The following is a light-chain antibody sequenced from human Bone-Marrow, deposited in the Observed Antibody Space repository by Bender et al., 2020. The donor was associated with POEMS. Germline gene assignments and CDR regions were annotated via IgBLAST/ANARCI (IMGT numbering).Light chain of an antibody. CDR1: TSDIGGYNF. CDR3: QSYNSRLSGSGGVV. Sequence: QSALTQPASVSGSPGQSITLYCTGTTSDIGGYNFVFWYQQHPGKAPKLIIYDVTNRPSGVSNRFSGSKSGNTASLTVSGLQADDEADYYCQSYNSRLSGSGGVVFGGGTKLTVL. V-gene: IGLV2-14*03. CDR2: DVT. J-gene: IGLJ2*01.